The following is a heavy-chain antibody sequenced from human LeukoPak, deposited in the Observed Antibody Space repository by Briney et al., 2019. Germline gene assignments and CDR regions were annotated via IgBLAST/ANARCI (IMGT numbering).Heavy chain of an antibody. D-gene: IGHD6-19*01. CDR1: GGSISSSSYY. Sequence: PSETLSLTCTVSGGSISSSSYYWGWIRQPPGKGLEWIGSIYYSGSTYYNPSLKSRVTISVDTSKNQFSLKLSSVTAADTAVYYCARAIAVADFDYWGQGTLVTVSS. V-gene: IGHV4-39*01. J-gene: IGHJ4*02. CDR2: IYYSGST. CDR3: ARAIAVADFDY.